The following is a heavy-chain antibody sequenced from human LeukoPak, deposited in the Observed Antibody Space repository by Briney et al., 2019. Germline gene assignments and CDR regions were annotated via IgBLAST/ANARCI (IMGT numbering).Heavy chain of an antibody. CDR2: IIPIFGTA. Sequence: ASVKVSCKASGGTFSSYAISWVRQAPGQGLEWMGGIIPIFGTANYAQKFQGRVTITADKSTSTAYMELSSLRSEDTAVYYCARDRLAVAGGGRFKQGAFDIWGQGTLVTVSS. J-gene: IGHJ4*02. V-gene: IGHV1-69*06. D-gene: IGHD6-19*01. CDR3: ARDRLAVAGGGRFKQGAFDI. CDR1: GGTFSSYA.